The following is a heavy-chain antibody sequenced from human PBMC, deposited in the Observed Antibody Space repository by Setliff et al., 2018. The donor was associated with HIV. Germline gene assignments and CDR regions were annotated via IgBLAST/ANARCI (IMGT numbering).Heavy chain of an antibody. J-gene: IGHJ4*02. CDR1: GDSISRSRYY. D-gene: IGHD2-15*01. Sequence: NLSETLSLTCVVSGDSISRSRYYWGWIRQPPGKGLEWIGSFYYSGSTSYNPSLKSRVTISGDTSKNQVSLRLSTVTAADTAVYYCARLGSHCKNAFCPPYGGQGTLVTVSS. V-gene: IGHV4-39*01. CDR2: FYYSGST. CDR3: ARLGSHCKNAFCPPY.